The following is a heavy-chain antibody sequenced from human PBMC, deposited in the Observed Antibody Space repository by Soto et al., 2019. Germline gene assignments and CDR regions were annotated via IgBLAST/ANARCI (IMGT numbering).Heavy chain of an antibody. D-gene: IGHD1-1*01. Sequence: QVQLVQSGAEVKKPGASVKVSCKASGYTFTNFGISWVRQAPGQGLEWMGWISAYNGNTNHAQKSQGRVTMTTDTSTSPAFLALRSLRFTFTALYLYARGTTPIDYWGPGTLITVSS. J-gene: IGHJ4*02. CDR3: ARGTTPIDY. CDR2: ISAYNGNT. V-gene: IGHV1-18*01. CDR1: GYTFTNFG.